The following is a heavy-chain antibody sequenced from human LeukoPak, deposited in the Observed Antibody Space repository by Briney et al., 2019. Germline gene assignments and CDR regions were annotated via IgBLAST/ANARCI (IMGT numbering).Heavy chain of an antibody. Sequence: PGGSLRLSCAASGFTFSGYWMHWARQAPGKGLAWVSVIRSDGSITTYADSVKGRFTISRDTAKNRLYLQMNSLRAEDTAVYYCARDGRSGNFDKWGQGTLVSVSS. J-gene: IGHJ4*02. D-gene: IGHD1-26*01. V-gene: IGHV3-74*01. CDR3: ARDGRSGNFDK. CDR1: GFTFSGYW. CDR2: IRSDGSIT.